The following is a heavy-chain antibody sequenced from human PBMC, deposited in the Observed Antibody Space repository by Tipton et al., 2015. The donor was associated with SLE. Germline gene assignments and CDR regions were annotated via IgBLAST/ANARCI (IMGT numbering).Heavy chain of an antibody. V-gene: IGHV4-59*01. Sequence: TLSLTCTVSGGSISSYYWSWIRQPPGKGLEWIGYIYYSGSTNYNPSLKSRVTISVDTSKNQFSLKLSSVTAADTAVYYCARGAVLIQDNSWFDPWGQGTLVIVSS. CDR2: IYYSGST. CDR1: GGSISSYY. J-gene: IGHJ5*02. CDR3: ARGAVLIQDNSWFDP. D-gene: IGHD2-21*01.